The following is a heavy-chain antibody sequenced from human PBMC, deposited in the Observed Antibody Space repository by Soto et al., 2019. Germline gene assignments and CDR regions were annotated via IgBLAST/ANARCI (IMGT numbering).Heavy chain of an antibody. CDR2: VSHDGRST. CDR3: AKGGRQWRVTSVFND. Sequence: VQLVESGGGVVQPGRSLRLSCAASGFTFSDYAMHWVRQAPGKGLEWVAVVSHDGRSTHYADSVKSRFTTSRDSSKNTVSPEMTSLRAEHMAVYYCAKGGRQWRVTSVFNDWGQGALVTVSS. V-gene: IGHV3-30*18. D-gene: IGHD6-19*01. J-gene: IGHJ4*02. CDR1: GFTFSDYA.